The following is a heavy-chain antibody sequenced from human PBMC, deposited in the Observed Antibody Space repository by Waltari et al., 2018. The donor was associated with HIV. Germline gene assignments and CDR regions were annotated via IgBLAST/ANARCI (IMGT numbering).Heavy chain of an antibody. CDR2: INSDGSST. D-gene: IGHD6-13*01. V-gene: IGHV3-74*01. Sequence: EVQLVASGGGLVQPGGSLRLSCAASGFTFSNYWMHWVRQAPGKGLVWVSRINSDGSSTNYAGSVKGRFTVSRDNAKNTLYLQMNSLRAEDTAVYYCARDLYSRNGDDYWGQGTLVTVSS. CDR1: GFTFSNYW. J-gene: IGHJ4*02. CDR3: ARDLYSRNGDDY.